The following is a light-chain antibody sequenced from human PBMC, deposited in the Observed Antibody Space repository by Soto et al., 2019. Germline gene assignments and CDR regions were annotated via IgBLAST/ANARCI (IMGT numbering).Light chain of an antibody. Sequence: ELVLTQSPGTLSLSPGDRVTLSCRASQSVSTEYFSWYQQKSGQAPRLLIYATSSRAVGIPERFSGSGSGTDFTLTITRLEPEDFAMYYCQQYGDYNSPRYSFGQGTRLEI. CDR3: QQYGDYNSPRYS. CDR2: ATS. V-gene: IGKV3-20*01. CDR1: QSVSTEY. J-gene: IGKJ2*03.